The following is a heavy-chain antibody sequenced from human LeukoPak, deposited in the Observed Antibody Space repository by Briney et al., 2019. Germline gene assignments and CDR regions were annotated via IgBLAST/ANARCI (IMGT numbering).Heavy chain of an antibody. CDR2: IYYSGST. Sequence: SETLSLTCTVSGGSISSSRYYWGWIRQPPGRGLECIGSIYYSGSTYYNPSLKSRVTISVDTSKNQFSLKLSSVTAADTAVYYCARGGYYYDSSGFRLKGAFDIWGQGTMVTVSS. CDR3: ARGGYYYDSSGFRLKGAFDI. J-gene: IGHJ3*02. CDR1: GGSISSSRYY. D-gene: IGHD3-22*01. V-gene: IGHV4-39*07.